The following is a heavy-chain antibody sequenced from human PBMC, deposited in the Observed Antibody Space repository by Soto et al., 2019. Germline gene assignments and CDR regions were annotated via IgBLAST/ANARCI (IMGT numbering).Heavy chain of an antibody. V-gene: IGHV1-3*04. Sequence: ASVKVSCKASRYTFTSYAVHWVRQAPGQRLEWMGWINTATGDTEYSQKFQGRVTITRDTSASTAHMELSSLTSEDAALYYCARGWSSSWYPFDYWGQGTPVTVSS. J-gene: IGHJ4*02. D-gene: IGHD6-13*01. CDR1: RYTFTSYA. CDR2: INTATGDT. CDR3: ARGWSSSWYPFDY.